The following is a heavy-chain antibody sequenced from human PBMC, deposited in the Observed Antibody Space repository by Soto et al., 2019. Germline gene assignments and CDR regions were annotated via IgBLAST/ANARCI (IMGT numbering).Heavy chain of an antibody. CDR1: GFIFENFG. V-gene: IGHV3-23*01. CDR2: ISGSGFKK. Sequence: EVVLLESGGGLEQPGGSLRLSCAASGFIFENFGMSWVRQAPGKGLEWISSISGSGFKKYYADSVKGRFTISSDNSKSTVYLELNNLSAEETAVYHCAKNQGVELVPLATVDWFDPWGQGSVVTVSS. D-gene: IGHD1-26*01. CDR3: AKNQGVELVPLATVDWFDP. J-gene: IGHJ5*02.